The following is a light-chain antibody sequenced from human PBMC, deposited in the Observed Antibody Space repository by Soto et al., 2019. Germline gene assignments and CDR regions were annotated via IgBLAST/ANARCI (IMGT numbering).Light chain of an antibody. V-gene: IGLV2-14*01. CDR3: RSYTSSNTLV. J-gene: IGLJ2*01. Sequence: QSALTQPASVSGSPGQSITISCTGTSSDVGAYNYVSWYQQHPGKAPKRMIFEVSDRPSGVSNRFSGSKSGNTASLTISGLQAEDEADYYCRSYTSSNTLVFGGGTKLTVL. CDR1: SSDVGAYNY. CDR2: EVS.